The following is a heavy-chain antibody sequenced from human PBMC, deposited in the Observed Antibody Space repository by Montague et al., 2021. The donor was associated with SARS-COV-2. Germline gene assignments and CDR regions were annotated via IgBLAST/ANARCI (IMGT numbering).Heavy chain of an antibody. V-gene: IGHV4-59*08. CDR1: GVSISSYY. J-gene: IGHJ3*02. CDR3: AKQALTRYCTSTTCFGAAFDI. CDR2: IYYSGST. Sequence: SETLSLTCTVSGVSISSYYWTWIQQPPGKGLEWIGFIYYSGSTNYNPSLKSRVTISVDTSKNQFSLKLSSVTAADTAVYYCAKQALTRYCTSTTCFGAAFDIWGQGTMVTVSS. D-gene: IGHD2-2*01.